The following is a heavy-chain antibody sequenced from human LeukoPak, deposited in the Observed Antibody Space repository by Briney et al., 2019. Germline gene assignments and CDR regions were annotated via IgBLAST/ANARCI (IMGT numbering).Heavy chain of an antibody. V-gene: IGHV5-51*01. CDR1: GSRFTSYW. Sequence: GASLKISCKGSGSRFTSYWIGWVRPIPGKGLKWMGIIYPGDTDARYSSSFQGQVPISADKSVSTAYLQWSSLKASDTAMYYCARRRDLYSGSYYPFDYWGQGTLVTVSS. J-gene: IGHJ4*02. CDR2: IYPGDTDA. CDR3: ARRRDLYSGSYYPFDY. D-gene: IGHD1-26*01.